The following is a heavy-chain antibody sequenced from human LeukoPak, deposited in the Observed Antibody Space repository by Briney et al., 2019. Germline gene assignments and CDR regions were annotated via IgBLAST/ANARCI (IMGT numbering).Heavy chain of an antibody. Sequence: SETLSLTCTVSGDSISSDYWSWIRQPPGKELEWIGYIYNSGSPNYNPSLKSRVTISVDTSKNHFSLKLSSVTAADTAVYYCATYSTSWYFYYWGQGNLVTVSS. CDR1: GDSISSDY. CDR3: ATYSTSWYFYY. V-gene: IGHV4-59*01. D-gene: IGHD6-13*01. CDR2: IYNSGSP. J-gene: IGHJ4*02.